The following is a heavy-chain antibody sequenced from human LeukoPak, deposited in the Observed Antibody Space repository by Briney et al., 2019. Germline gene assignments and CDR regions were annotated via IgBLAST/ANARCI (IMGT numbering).Heavy chain of an antibody. CDR2: IGVGSGST. CDR3: AAERYSDSCCWFDP. Sequence: SVKVSCKASGFTFRSSTVQWVRQSCGQRLEWIGWIGVGSGSTSYAQELQDRVTITRDMSTGTAYLELSSLRSEDTAVYYCAAERYSDSCCWFDPWGQGTLVTVSS. CDR1: GFTFRSST. J-gene: IGHJ5*02. V-gene: IGHV1-58*01. D-gene: IGHD6-13*01.